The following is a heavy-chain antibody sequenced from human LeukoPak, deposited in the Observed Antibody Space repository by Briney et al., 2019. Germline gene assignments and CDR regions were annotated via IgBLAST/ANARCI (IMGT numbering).Heavy chain of an antibody. D-gene: IGHD3-22*01. Sequence: GGSLRLSCAASGFTFSSYSMNWVRQAPGKGLEWVSPISTGSSYIYYADSVKSRFTISRDNAKNSLYLQMNSLRAEDTAVYYCASTYYYDTQDWGQGTLVTVSS. CDR2: ISTGSSYI. V-gene: IGHV3-21*01. J-gene: IGHJ4*02. CDR3: ASTYYYDTQD. CDR1: GFTFSSYS.